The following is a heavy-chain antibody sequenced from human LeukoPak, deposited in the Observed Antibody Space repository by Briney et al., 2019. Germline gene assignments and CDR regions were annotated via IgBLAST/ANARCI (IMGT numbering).Heavy chain of an antibody. D-gene: IGHD5-12*01. CDR1: GFIFSNYA. V-gene: IGHV3-64*01. J-gene: IGHJ4*02. CDR2: VTSNGGNS. CDR3: ARDGYSYSTLLDY. Sequence: GGSLRLSCAASGFIFSNYAMHWVRQAPGKGLEHVSVVTSNGGNSFYRNSVKDRFTISRDNSKNMVFLQMGSLRPEDTAVYFCARDGYSYSTLLDYWGQGTPVTVSS.